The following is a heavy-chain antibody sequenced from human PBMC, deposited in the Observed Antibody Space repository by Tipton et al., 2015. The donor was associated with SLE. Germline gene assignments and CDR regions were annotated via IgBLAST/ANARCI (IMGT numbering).Heavy chain of an antibody. CDR1: GGSFSGYY. CDR3: ARVAPTEVFDY. CDR2: INHSGNT. D-gene: IGHD1-1*01. V-gene: IGHV4-34*01. J-gene: IGHJ4*02. Sequence: TLSLTCAVYGGSFSGYYWSWIRQPPGKGLEWIGEINHSGNTNYNPSLKSRITISVDTSKNQFSLKLSSVTAADTAVYYCARVAPTEVFDYWGQGTPVTVSS.